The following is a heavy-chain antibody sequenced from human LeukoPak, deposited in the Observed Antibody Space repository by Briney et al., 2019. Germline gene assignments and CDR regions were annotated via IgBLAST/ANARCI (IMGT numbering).Heavy chain of an antibody. CDR2: IKQDGSEK. V-gene: IGHV3-7*01. Sequence: GGSLRLSCAASGFTFSSYWMSWVRQAPGKGLEWVANIKQDGSEKYYVDSVKGRFTISRDNAKNSLCLQMNSLRAEDTAVYYCARDRLGWFGELYPRWGQGTLVTVSS. CDR3: ARDRLGWFGELYPR. CDR1: GFTFSSYW. D-gene: IGHD3-10*01. J-gene: IGHJ4*02.